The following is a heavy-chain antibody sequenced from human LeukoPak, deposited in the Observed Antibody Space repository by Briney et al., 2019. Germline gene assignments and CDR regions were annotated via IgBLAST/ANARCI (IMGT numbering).Heavy chain of an antibody. CDR1: GYIFTNYY. V-gene: IGHV1-46*01. Sequence: ASVKVSCKASGYIFTNYYMHWVRQAPGQGLEWMGMINPRDGTTSHAQKLQGRVTMTTDTSTSTAYMELRSLRSDDTAVYYCARVPIFGVANWFDPWGQGTLVTVSS. CDR3: ARVPIFGVANWFDP. CDR2: INPRDGTT. J-gene: IGHJ5*02. D-gene: IGHD3-3*01.